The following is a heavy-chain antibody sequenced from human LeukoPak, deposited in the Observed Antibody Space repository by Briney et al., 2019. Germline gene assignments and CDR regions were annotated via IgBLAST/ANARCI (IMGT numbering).Heavy chain of an antibody. V-gene: IGHV3-23*01. J-gene: IGHJ4*02. CDR2: ISGSSAAI. CDR1: GVTFTTYA. Sequence: GGSLRLSCAASGVTFTTYALSWVRQAPGKGLEWVSSISGSSAAIEYADSVKGGFIISRDNSETPIYLQLNSLRAEDTAVYYCTRGPQLWEYWGQGTLVTVSS. CDR3: TRGPQLWEY. D-gene: IGHD1-26*01.